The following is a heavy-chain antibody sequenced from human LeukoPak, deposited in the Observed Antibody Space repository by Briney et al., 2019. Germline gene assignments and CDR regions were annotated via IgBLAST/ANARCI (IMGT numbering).Heavy chain of an antibody. CDR1: GFTFSSYS. J-gene: IGHJ3*02. Sequence: GGSLRLSCAASGFTFSSYSMNWVRQAPGKGLEWVSSISSSSSYIYYADSVKGRFTISRDNAKNSLYLHMNSLRAEDTAVYYCARDLKRGGNPPYDAFDIWGQGTMVTVSS. D-gene: IGHD4-23*01. CDR3: ARDLKRGGNPPYDAFDI. CDR2: ISSSSSYI. V-gene: IGHV3-21*01.